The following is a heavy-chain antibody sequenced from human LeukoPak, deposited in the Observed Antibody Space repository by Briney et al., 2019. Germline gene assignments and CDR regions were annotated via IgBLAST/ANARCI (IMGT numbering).Heavy chain of an antibody. CDR2: IDKEKNSYATAS. CDR1: GFTFGGSA. V-gene: IGHV3-73*01. CDR3: TRDSGTYNWLDP. D-gene: IGHD1-26*01. Sequence: GGSLRLSCAASGFTFGGSAIHWVRQSFGKGLEWIGHIDKEKNSYATASAYAVSVEGRFTVSRDDSKNMAFLRMSGLKTEDTALYFCTRDSGTYNWLDPWGQGTLVTVSS. J-gene: IGHJ5*02.